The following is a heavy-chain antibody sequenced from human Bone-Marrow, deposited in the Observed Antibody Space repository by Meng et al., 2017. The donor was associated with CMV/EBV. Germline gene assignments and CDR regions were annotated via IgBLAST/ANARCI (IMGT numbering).Heavy chain of an antibody. CDR3: ARDKQLVLETHRYYGMDG. D-gene: IGHD6-6*01. Sequence: ASVKVSCKASGYTFTSYGISWVRQDPGQGLEWMGWISAYNGNTNYAQKLQGRVTMTTDTSTSTAYMELRSLRSDDTAVYYCARDKQLVLETHRYYGMDGWGQGTTVTVSS. CDR1: GYTFTSYG. J-gene: IGHJ6*02. V-gene: IGHV1-18*01. CDR2: ISAYNGNT.